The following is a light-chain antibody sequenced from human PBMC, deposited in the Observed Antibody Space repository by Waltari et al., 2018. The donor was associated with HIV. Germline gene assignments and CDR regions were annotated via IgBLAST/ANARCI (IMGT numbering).Light chain of an antibody. Sequence: DIVMTQSPDSLAVSLGERATINCKSSQSVFYSSNNKNYLAWYQQKPRQPPKLLIYWASTRESGVPDRFSGSGSGTDFTLTISSLQAEDVAVYFCQQYSSVPPTFVQGTKVEIK. J-gene: IGKJ1*01. CDR1: QSVFYSSNNKNY. CDR3: QQYSSVPPT. CDR2: WAS. V-gene: IGKV4-1*01.